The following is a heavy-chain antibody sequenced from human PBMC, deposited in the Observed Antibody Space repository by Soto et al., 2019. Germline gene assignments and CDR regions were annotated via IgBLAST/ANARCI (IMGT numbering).Heavy chain of an antibody. D-gene: IGHD1-26*01. Sequence: PSETLSLTCTVSGGSISSNSYYWGWIRQPPGKGLQWIGSIYYGGSTYYNPSLKSRVTISVDTSKNQFSLKLTSVTAADTAVYYCAGHRVGTYYFDYWGQGTPVTVSS. CDR1: GGSISSNSYY. V-gene: IGHV4-39*01. CDR3: AGHRVGTYYFDY. CDR2: IYYGGST. J-gene: IGHJ4*02.